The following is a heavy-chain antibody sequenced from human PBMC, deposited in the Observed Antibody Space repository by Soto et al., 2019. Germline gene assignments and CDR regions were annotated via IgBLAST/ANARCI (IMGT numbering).Heavy chain of an antibody. J-gene: IGHJ4*02. CDR2: VHHSENP. Sequence: PSETLSLTCAVYGGSFSGYYWSWIRQPPGKGPEWIGYVHHSENPHYNPSLESRVSISLDTSNNQFSLKLSSVTAADTAVYYCARSHIVPRLLMYPYDYWGQGTLVTVS. D-gene: IGHD6-6*01. CDR3: ARSHIVPRLLMYPYDY. CDR1: GGSFSGYY. V-gene: IGHV4-34*01.